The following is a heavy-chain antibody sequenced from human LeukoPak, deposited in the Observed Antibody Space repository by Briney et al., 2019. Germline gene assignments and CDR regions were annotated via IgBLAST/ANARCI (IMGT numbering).Heavy chain of an antibody. CDR2: ISWNSGSI. D-gene: IGHD6-19*01. J-gene: IGHJ4*02. Sequence: GGSLRLSCAASGFTFDDYAMHWVRQAPGEGLEWVSGISWNSGSIGYADSVKGRFTISRDNAKNSLYLQMNSLRAEDTALYYCAKGAVAGMGGHFDYWGQGTLVTVSS. CDR3: AKGAVAGMGGHFDY. V-gene: IGHV3-9*01. CDR1: GFTFDDYA.